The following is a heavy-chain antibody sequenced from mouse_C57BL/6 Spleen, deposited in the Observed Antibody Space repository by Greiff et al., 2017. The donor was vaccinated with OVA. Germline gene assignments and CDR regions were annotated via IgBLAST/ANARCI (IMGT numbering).Heavy chain of an antibody. V-gene: IGHV5-17*01. CDR3: ARRGAYYSKGGTYAMDY. CDR2: ISSGSSTI. D-gene: IGHD2-5*01. Sequence: EVMLVESGGGLVKPGGSLKLSCAASGFTFSDYGMHWVRQAPEKGLEWVAYISSGSSTIYYADTVKGRFTISRDNAKNTLFLQMTSLRSEDTAMYYCARRGAYYSKGGTYAMDYWGQGTSVTVSS. CDR1: GFTFSDYG. J-gene: IGHJ4*01.